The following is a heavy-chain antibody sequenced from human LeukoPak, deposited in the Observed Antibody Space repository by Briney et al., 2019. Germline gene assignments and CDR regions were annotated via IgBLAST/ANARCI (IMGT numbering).Heavy chain of an antibody. V-gene: IGHV4-39*01. CDR3: ARRIINYDYVWGSYRYPVAFDI. CDR1: GGSISSSSYY. J-gene: IGHJ3*02. Sequence: SETLSLTCTVSGGSISSSSYYWGWIRQPPGKGLEWIGSIYYSGSTYYNPSLKSRVTISVDTSKNQFSLKLSSVTAADTAVYYCARRIINYDYVWGSYRYPVAFDIWGQGTMVTVSS. D-gene: IGHD3-16*02. CDR2: IYYSGST.